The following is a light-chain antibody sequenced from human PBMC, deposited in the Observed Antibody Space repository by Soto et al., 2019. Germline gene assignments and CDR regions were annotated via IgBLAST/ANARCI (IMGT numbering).Light chain of an antibody. CDR3: QQYNDLST. CDR2: KAS. J-gene: IGKJ4*01. Sequence: DIQMTQSPSSLSASLGDRVIIACRASQNIGDWLAWYQQKPGKAPNLLIYKASTLESGVPSRFSGSGSGTEFTLAISSLQPEDFATYYCQQYNDLSTFGGGTKVDI. V-gene: IGKV1-5*03. CDR1: QNIGDW.